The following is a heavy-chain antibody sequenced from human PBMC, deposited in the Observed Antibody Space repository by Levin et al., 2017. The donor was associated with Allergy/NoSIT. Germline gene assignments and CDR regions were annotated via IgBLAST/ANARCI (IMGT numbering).Heavy chain of an antibody. J-gene: IGHJ4*02. CDR3: ARVAGYSYGYYFDY. V-gene: IGHV4-30-2*01. CDR1: GGSISSGGYS. D-gene: IGHD5-18*01. CDR2: IYLSGST. Sequence: SETLSLTCAVSGGSISSGGYSWSWIRQPPGKGLEWIGNIYLSGSTYYNPSLKSRVTISVDRSKNQFSLNLSSVTAADTDVYYCARVAGYSYGYYFDYWGQGALFTVSS.